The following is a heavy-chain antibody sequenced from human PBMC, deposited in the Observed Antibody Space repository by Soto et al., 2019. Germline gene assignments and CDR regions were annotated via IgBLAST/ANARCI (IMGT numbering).Heavy chain of an antibody. V-gene: IGHV1-69*13. CDR2: IIPIFGTA. CDR3: ARDLNGGSERMFYGMDV. Sequence: VASVKVSCKASGGTFSSYAISWVRQAPGQGLEWMGGIIPIFGTANYAQKFQGRVTITADESTSTAYMELSSLRSEDTAVYYCARDLNGGSERMFYGMDVWGQGTTVTVSS. CDR1: GGTFSSYA. D-gene: IGHD7-27*01. J-gene: IGHJ6*02.